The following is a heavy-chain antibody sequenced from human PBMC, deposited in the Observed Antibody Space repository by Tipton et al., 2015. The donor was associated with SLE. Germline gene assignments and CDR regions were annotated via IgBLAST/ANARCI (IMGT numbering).Heavy chain of an antibody. V-gene: IGHV1-8*02. CDR2: MNPNSGNT. CDR3: ARVGSVFARGDYYWYFDV. Sequence: QVQLVQSGAEVKKPGASVKVSCKASGYTFTSFDINWVRQATGQGLEWMGWMNPNSGNTGYAQKFQGRVTMTWDTSINTAYMEVNSLRSEDTAVYYCARVGSVFARGDYYWYFDVWGRGTLVTVSS. J-gene: IGHJ2*01. CDR1: GYTFTSFD. D-gene: IGHD4-17*01.